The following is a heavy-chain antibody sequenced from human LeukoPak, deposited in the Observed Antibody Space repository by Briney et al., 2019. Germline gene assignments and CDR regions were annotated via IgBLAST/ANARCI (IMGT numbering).Heavy chain of an antibody. Sequence: ASVKVSCKASGYTFTSYGISWVRQAPGQGLEWMGGIIPIFGTANYAQKFQGRVTITADESTSTAYMELSSLRSEDTAVYYCAEGVRYFDWPLGYWGQGTLVTVSS. CDR1: GYTFTSYG. V-gene: IGHV1-69*13. D-gene: IGHD3-9*01. CDR3: AEGVRYFDWPLGY. J-gene: IGHJ4*02. CDR2: IIPIFGTA.